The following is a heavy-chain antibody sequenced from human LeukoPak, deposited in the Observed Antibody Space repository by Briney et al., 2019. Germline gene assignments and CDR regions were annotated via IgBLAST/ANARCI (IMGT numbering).Heavy chain of an antibody. J-gene: IGHJ4*02. CDR2: VNWNGGST. CDR3: ARVGGSGSYYSSRLFDY. Sequence: GGSLRLSCAASGFTFDDYGMSWVRQAPGKGLEWVSGVNWNGGSTGYADSVKGRFTISRDNAKNSLHLQMNSLRAEDTALYYCARVGGSGSYYSSRLFDYWGQGTLVTVSS. CDR1: GFTFDDYG. V-gene: IGHV3-20*04. D-gene: IGHD3-10*01.